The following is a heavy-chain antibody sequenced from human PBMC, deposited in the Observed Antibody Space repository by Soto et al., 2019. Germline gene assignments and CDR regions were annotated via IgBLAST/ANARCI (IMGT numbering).Heavy chain of an antibody. J-gene: IGHJ3*02. V-gene: IGHV3-7*01. D-gene: IGHD4-4*01. CDR1: GFTFSDFW. CDR2: IKQDESEK. Sequence: EVQLVESGGGLLQPGGSLRLYCAGSGFTFSDFWMNWVRQAPGKGLEWVANIKQDESEKRYVDSVKGRLTLSRDNAKKSLYLQMNSLRAEDTAVYFCQITTSAIGIWGQGTMVTVSS. CDR3: QITTSAIGI.